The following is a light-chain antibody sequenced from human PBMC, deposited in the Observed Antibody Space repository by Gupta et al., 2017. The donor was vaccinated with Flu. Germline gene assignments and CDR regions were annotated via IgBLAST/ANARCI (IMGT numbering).Light chain of an antibody. Sequence: DIQLTQSPSFLSASVGDRVTITCRASQGISSFLAWYQQKPGKAPKLLIYAASTLQSGVPSRFSGSGSGTEFTLTITSRQPEDFATYYCQQLNRYPANTFGGGTTVEIK. V-gene: IGKV1-9*01. CDR1: QGISSF. CDR2: AAS. J-gene: IGKJ4*01. CDR3: QQLNRYPANT.